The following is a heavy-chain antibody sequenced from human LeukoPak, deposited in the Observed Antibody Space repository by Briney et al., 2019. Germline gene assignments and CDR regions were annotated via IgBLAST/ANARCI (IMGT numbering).Heavy chain of an antibody. CDR2: IWYDGSEQ. Sequence: GGSLRLSRAASGFTFRDTGMHWVRQAPGKGLEWVAIIWYDGSEQYYADSVKGRFTISRDNSKNTVFLQLSSLRADDSAMYYCAKDWGTSGDRSSYGFLDHWGQGTLATVSS. CDR1: GFTFRDTG. D-gene: IGHD2-2*01. J-gene: IGHJ4*02. CDR3: AKDWGTSGDRSSYGFLDH. V-gene: IGHV3-33*06.